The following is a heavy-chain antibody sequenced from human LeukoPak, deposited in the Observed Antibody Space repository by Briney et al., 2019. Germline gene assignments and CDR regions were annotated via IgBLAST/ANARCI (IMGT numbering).Heavy chain of an antibody. CDR2: MNPNSGIT. D-gene: IGHD3-10*01. J-gene: IGHJ4*02. V-gene: IGHV1-8*01. Sequence: ASVKVSCKTSGYTFTSYDVNWVRQATGQGLEWMGYMNPNSGITGFAQKFQGRITMTWDTSISTAYMELSSLRSEDTAVYYCAREPRRFGDWGQGTLITVSS. CDR3: AREPRRFGD. CDR1: GYTFTSYD.